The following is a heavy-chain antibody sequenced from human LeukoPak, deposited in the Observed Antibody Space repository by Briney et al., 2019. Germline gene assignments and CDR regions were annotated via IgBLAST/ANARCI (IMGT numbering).Heavy chain of an antibody. J-gene: IGHJ4*02. D-gene: IGHD1-26*01. V-gene: IGHV3-30*02. CDR2: IRYDGSNK. CDR1: GFTFSSYA. CDR3: ARDPSKWELPVDY. Sequence: GGSLRLSCAASGFTFSSYAMHWVRQAPGKGLEWVAFIRYDGSNKYYADSVKGRFTISRDNTKNTLFLQMNSLRAEDTAVYYCARDPSKWELPVDYWGQGTLVTVSS.